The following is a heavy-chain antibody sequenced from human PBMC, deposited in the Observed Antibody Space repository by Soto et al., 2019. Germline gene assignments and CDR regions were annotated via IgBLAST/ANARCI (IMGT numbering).Heavy chain of an antibody. CDR3: ARRRHDYGDYEVIFDY. CDR2: IIPILGIA. Sequence: SVKVSCKASGGTFSSYTISWVRQAPGQGLEWMGRIIPILGIANYAQKFQGRVTITADKSTSTAYMELSSLRSEDTAVYYCARRRHDYGDYEVIFDYWGQGTLVTVSS. V-gene: IGHV1-69*02. J-gene: IGHJ4*02. D-gene: IGHD4-17*01. CDR1: GGTFSSYT.